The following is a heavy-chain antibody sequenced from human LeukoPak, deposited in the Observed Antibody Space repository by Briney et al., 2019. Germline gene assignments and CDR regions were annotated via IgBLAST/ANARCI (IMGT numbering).Heavy chain of an antibody. D-gene: IGHD2-2*01. CDR3: ARLNTSPSFDY. CDR1: GGSISSSSYY. CDR2: IYYSGST. Sequence: SETLSLTCTVSGGSISSSSYYWGWIRQPPGKGLEWIGSIYYSGSTYYNPSLKSRVTISVDTSKNQFSLKLSSVTAADTAVYYCARLNTSPSFDYWGQGTLVTVSS. J-gene: IGHJ4*02. V-gene: IGHV4-39*07.